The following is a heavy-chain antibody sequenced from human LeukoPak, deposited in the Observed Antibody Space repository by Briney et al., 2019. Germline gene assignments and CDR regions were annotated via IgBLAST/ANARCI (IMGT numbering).Heavy chain of an antibody. CDR3: ARGVDTAVVPYFYYFMDV. Sequence: ASVKVSCKASGYTFTGYYMHWVRQAPGQGLEWMGWINPNSGGTNYAQKFQGRVTMTRDTSIGTAYMELNRLRSDDTAVYYCARGVDTAVVPYFYYFMDVWGKGTTVTVSS. J-gene: IGHJ6*03. CDR2: INPNSGGT. CDR1: GYTFTGYY. V-gene: IGHV1-2*02. D-gene: IGHD5-18*01.